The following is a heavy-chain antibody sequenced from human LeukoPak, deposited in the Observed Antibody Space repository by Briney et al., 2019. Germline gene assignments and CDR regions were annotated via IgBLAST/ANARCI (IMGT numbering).Heavy chain of an antibody. Sequence: AETLSLMCTVSSRSMRIYYWIWIRQPPGKGLEWIGYIYYSGSTKYNPSLKSRVTISVDTSKNQFSLKLSSVTAADTSVYYCARSPRNDYGDYWGQGTLVTVSS. V-gene: IGHV4-59*01. J-gene: IGHJ4*02. CDR3: ARSPRNDYGDY. CDR1: SRSMRIYY. CDR2: IYYSGST.